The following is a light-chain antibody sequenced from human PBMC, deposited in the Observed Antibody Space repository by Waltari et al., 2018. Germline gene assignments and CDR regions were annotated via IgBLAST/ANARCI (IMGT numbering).Light chain of an antibody. CDR2: KDT. Sequence: SYDLTHPPSVSVSPGQTARITRSGDALANQYATWYQQKAGQAPVVMIYKDTQRPSGIPERFSGSSSGTTVTLTIRGVQAEDEADYYCQSVDSSASYVIFGGGTKLTVL. CDR1: ALANQY. CDR3: QSVDSSASYVI. V-gene: IGLV3-25*03. J-gene: IGLJ2*01.